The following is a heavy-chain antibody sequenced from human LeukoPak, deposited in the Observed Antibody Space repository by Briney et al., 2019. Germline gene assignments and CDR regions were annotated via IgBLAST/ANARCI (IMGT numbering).Heavy chain of an antibody. J-gene: IGHJ4*02. Sequence: AGSLRRSCAASGFTVSDYYMSWIRQAPGKGLQWVSYIRSSSSYTDYADSVKGRFTISRDKAKNSLNLQMNSLRAEDTAVYYCARDSGYSGYSDYWGQGTLVTVSS. CDR3: ARDSGYSGYSDY. D-gene: IGHD5-12*01. CDR1: GFTVSDYY. V-gene: IGHV3-11*05. CDR2: IRSSSSYT.